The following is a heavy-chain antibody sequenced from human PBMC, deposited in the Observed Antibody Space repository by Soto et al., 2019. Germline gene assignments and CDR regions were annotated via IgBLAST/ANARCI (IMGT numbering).Heavy chain of an antibody. D-gene: IGHD3-22*01. CDR2: ISGSGGST. CDR1: GFTFSSYA. J-gene: IGHJ5*02. V-gene: IGHV3-23*01. CDR3: AKESHYDSSGYPRWFDP. Sequence: PGGSLRLSCAASGFTFSSYAMSWVRQAPGKGLEWVSAISGSGGSTYYADSVKGRFTISRDNSKNTLYLQMNSLRAEDTAVYYCAKESHYDSSGYPRWFDPWGQGTLVTVSS.